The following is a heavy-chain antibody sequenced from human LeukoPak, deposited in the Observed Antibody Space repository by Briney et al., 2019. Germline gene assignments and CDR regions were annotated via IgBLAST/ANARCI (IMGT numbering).Heavy chain of an antibody. Sequence: ASVKVSCKASGYTFTSYGISWVRQAPGQGLEWMGWISAYNGNTNYAQKLQGRVTMTTDTSTGTAYMELRSLRSDDTAVYYCARQGYPNSSSWYSDYWGQGTLVTVSS. CDR3: ARQGYPNSSSWYSDY. J-gene: IGHJ4*02. V-gene: IGHV1-18*01. CDR2: ISAYNGNT. CDR1: GYTFTSYG. D-gene: IGHD6-13*01.